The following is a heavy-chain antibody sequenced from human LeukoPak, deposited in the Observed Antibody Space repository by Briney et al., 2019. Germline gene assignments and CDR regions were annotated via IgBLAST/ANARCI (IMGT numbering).Heavy chain of an antibody. J-gene: IGHJ6*02. CDR2: IIPIFGTA. Sequence: GASVKVSCKASGGTFSSYAISWVRQAPGQGLEWMGGIIPIFGTANYAQKFQGRVTITADESTSTAYMELSSLRSEDTAVYYCASPRGYTTYYYYGMDVWGQGTLVTVSS. V-gene: IGHV1-69*13. D-gene: IGHD5-18*01. CDR3: ASPRGYTTYYYYGMDV. CDR1: GGTFSSYA.